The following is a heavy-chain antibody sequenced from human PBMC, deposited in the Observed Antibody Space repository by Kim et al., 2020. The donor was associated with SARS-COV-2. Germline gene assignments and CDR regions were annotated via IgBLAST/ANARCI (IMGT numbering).Heavy chain of an antibody. D-gene: IGHD3-10*01. CDR3: AKDGPLLWFGELGGGSYYFDY. CDR2: ISYDGSNK. J-gene: IGHJ4*02. V-gene: IGHV3-30*18. Sequence: GGSLRLSCAASGFTFSSYGMHWVRQAPGKGLEWVAVISYDGSNKYYADSVKGRFTISRDNSKNTLYLQMNSLRAEDTAVYYCAKDGPLLWFGELGGGSYYFDYWGQGTLVTVSS. CDR1: GFTFSSYG.